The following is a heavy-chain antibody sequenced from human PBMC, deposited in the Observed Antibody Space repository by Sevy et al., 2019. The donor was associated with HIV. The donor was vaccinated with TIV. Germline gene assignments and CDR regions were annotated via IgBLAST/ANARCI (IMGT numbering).Heavy chain of an antibody. Sequence: GESLKISCAASGFPFSNFAMSWDRQAPGKGLEWVSTLIGGGSRTYYADSVTGRFIISRDNSRNTLYLQMNSLRAEDTAIYYCAKRRVQSGLSGGGANYGMDVCGRWTTVTVSS. CDR1: GFPFSNFA. J-gene: IGHJ6*02. D-gene: IGHD2-8*02. CDR2: LIGGGSRT. CDR3: AKRRVQSGLSGGGANYGMDV. V-gene: IGHV3-23*01.